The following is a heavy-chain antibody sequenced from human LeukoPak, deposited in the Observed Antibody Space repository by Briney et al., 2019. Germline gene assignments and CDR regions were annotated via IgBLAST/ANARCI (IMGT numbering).Heavy chain of an antibody. D-gene: IGHD2-2*01. CDR1: GGSISSYY. CDR3: ARAHCSSTSCYSYYYYGMDV. V-gene: IGHV4-59*01. Sequence: PSETLSLTCTVSGGSISSYYWSWIRQPPGKGLEWIGYIYSSVRTNYNPSPKSRVTISVDTSKNQFSLKLSSVTAADTAVYYCARAHCSSTSCYSYYYYGMDVWGQGTTVTVSS. CDR2: IYSSVRT. J-gene: IGHJ6*02.